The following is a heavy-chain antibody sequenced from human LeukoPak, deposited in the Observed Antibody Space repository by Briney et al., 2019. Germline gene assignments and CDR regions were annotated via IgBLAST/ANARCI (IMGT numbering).Heavy chain of an antibody. CDR1: GGSISSGGYY. V-gene: IGHV4-31*03. J-gene: IGHJ4*02. CDR2: IYCSGST. Sequence: PSETLSLTCTVSGGSISSGGYYWSWIRQHPGKGLEWIGYIYCSGSTYYNPSLKSRVTISVDTSKNQFSLKPSSVTAADTAVYYCARGPTRSGSYYYFDYWGQGTLVTVSS. CDR3: ARGPTRSGSYYYFDY. D-gene: IGHD1-26*01.